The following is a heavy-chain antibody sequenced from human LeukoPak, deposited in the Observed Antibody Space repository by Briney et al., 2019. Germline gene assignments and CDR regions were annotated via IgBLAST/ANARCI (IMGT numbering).Heavy chain of an antibody. CDR2: ISYDGSNK. CDR1: GFTFSSYG. CDR3: AKARRVGFSSSPGINWFDP. Sequence: GRSLRLSCAASGFTFSSYGMHWVRQAPGKGLEWVAVISYDGSNKYYADSVKGRFTISRDNSKNTLYLQMNSLGAEDTAVYYCAKARRVGFSSSPGINWFDPWGQGTLVTVSS. J-gene: IGHJ5*02. V-gene: IGHV3-30*18. D-gene: IGHD6-6*01.